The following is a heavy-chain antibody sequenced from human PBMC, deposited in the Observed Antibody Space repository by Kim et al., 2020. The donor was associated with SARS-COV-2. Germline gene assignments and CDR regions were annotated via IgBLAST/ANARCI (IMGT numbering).Heavy chain of an antibody. Sequence: SETLSLTCTVSGGSISSYYWSWIRQPPGKGLEWIGYIYYSGSTNYNPSLKSRVTISVDTSKNQFSLKLSSVTAADTAVYYCARQGYSSSWFTTEAPDAFDIWGQGTMVTVSS. D-gene: IGHD6-13*01. V-gene: IGHV4-59*08. CDR3: ARQGYSSSWFTTEAPDAFDI. J-gene: IGHJ3*02. CDR2: IYYSGST. CDR1: GGSISSYY.